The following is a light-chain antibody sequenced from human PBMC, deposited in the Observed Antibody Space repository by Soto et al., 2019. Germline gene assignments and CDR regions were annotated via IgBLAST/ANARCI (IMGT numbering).Light chain of an antibody. CDR2: GAS. CDR1: QSVSSRY. CDR3: LQYNSYTRP. J-gene: IGKJ1*01. V-gene: IGKV3D-7*01. Sequence: TQSPATLSVSPGGRATLSCRASQSVSSRYLAWYQQKPGQAPRLLIYGASSRATGIPARFSVSGSGTDFTLTISCLKNEDFATYYCLQYNSYTRPFGPGTKVDIK.